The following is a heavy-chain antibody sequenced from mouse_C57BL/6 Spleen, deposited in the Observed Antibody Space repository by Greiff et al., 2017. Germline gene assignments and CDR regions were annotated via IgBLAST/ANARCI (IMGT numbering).Heavy chain of an antibody. CDR3: ASDGSSHYYAMDY. CDR1: GYTFTSYW. V-gene: IGHV1-64*01. J-gene: IGHJ4*01. D-gene: IGHD1-1*01. Sequence: QVQLQQSGAELVKPGASVKLSCKASGYTFTSYWMHWVKQRPGQGLEWIGMIHPNSGSTNYNEKFKSKATLTVDKSSSTAYMQLSSLTSEDSAVYYCASDGSSHYYAMDYWGQGTSVTVSS. CDR2: IHPNSGST.